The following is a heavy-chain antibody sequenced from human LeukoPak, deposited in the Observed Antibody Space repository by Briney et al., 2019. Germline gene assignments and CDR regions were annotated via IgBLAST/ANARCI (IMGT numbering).Heavy chain of an antibody. CDR1: GGSFSGYY. J-gene: IGHJ4*02. D-gene: IGHD5-12*01. CDR2: INHSGST. CDR3: ARSLKGATIPDY. Sequence: PSETLSLTCAVSGGSFSGYYWNWIRQPPGKGLEWIGEINHSGSTSYNPSLKSRVTISVDTSKNQFSLKLTSVTAADTAVYYCARSLKGATIPDYWGQGTLVTVSS. V-gene: IGHV4-34*01.